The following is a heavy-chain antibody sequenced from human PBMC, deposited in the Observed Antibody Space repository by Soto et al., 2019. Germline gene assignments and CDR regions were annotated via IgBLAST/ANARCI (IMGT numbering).Heavy chain of an antibody. CDR2: ISAGGDLS. V-gene: IGHV3-23*01. J-gene: IGHJ4*02. D-gene: IGHD3-22*01. Sequence: EVQLLESGGDLIHPGGSLRLSCAASGFVFGRNSMTWVRQTPGKGLEWVAGISAGGDLSWHADFVKGRFTISRGNSKNMVYLQMNNLRVDDTAVYFCSKWDGYGDYWGRGALVTVSA. CDR3: SKWDGYGDY. CDR1: GFVFGRNS.